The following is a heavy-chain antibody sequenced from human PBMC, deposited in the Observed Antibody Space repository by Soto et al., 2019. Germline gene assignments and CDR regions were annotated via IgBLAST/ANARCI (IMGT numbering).Heavy chain of an antibody. CDR3: GRGRSGQIVVFY. CDR2: IGPETGAT. Sequence: ASVKVSCKASGYTFTGHYIHWVRQAPEQGPEWMGEIGPETGATRYAQKFQGRVTMTRDMSITTVYMELNNLSPDDTAVYYCGRGRSGQIVVFYWGQGTLVTVSS. D-gene: IGHD1-26*01. CDR1: GYTFTGHY. J-gene: IGHJ4*02. V-gene: IGHV1-2*02.